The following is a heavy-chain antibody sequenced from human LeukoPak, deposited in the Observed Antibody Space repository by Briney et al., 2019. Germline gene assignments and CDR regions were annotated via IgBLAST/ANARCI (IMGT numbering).Heavy chain of an antibody. Sequence: TSETLSLTCAVYGGSFSGYYWSWIRQPPGKGLEWIGEINHSGSTNYNPSLKSRVTISVDTSKNQFSLKLSSVTAADTAVYYCAREIGDYGVHYYGMDVWGQGTTVTVSS. D-gene: IGHD4-17*01. CDR2: INHSGST. V-gene: IGHV4-34*01. J-gene: IGHJ6*02. CDR3: AREIGDYGVHYYGMDV. CDR1: GGSFSGYY.